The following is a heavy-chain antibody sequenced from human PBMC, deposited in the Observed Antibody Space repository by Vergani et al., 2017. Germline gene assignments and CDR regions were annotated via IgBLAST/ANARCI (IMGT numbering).Heavy chain of an antibody. V-gene: IGHV3-9*01. J-gene: IGHJ6*03. D-gene: IGHD3-10*01. CDR1: GFTFDDYA. CDR2: ISWNSGSI. Sequence: EVQLVESGGGLVQPGRSLRLSCAASGFTFDDYAMHWVRQAPGKGLEWVSGISWNSGSIGYADSVKGRFTISRDNAKNSLYLQMNSLRAEDTALYYCAKDRSGVYYYYMDVWGKGTTVTVSS. CDR3: AKDRSGVYYYYMDV.